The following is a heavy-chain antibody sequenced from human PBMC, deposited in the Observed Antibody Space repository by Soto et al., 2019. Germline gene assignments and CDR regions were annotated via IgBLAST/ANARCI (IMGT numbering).Heavy chain of an antibody. D-gene: IGHD6-6*01. CDR1: GYTFTSIY. CDR3: VRGLASGDY. J-gene: IGHJ4*02. CDR2: VNPNGGST. V-gene: IGHV1-46*03. Sequence: QVQLVQSGAAVKEPGASVKISCKASGYTFTSIYIHWVRQAPGQGLEWMGIVNPNGGSTNYAQNFKGRITISRDTSTGTVYMDLSSLRSDDTAVYYCVRGLASGDYWGQGTLVTVSS.